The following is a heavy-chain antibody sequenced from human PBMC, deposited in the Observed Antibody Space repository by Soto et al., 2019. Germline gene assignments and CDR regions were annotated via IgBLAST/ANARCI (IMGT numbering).Heavy chain of an antibody. Sequence: KPSETLSLTCAVYGGSFSGYFWSWIRQHPGKGLEWIGYIYDSGSTYYNPSLKSRVSLSVDTSKNQFSLNLTSVTAADTAMYYCAGSSRSYFDYWGQGTLVTVSS. J-gene: IGHJ4*02. CDR1: GGSFSGYF. CDR3: AGSSRSYFDY. CDR2: IYDSGST. V-gene: IGHV4-31*11.